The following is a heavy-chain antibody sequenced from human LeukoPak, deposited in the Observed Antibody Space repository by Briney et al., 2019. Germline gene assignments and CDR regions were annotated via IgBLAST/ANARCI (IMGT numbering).Heavy chain of an antibody. J-gene: IGHJ5*02. CDR2: IYWNDDK. CDR3: VYHDYCGDCPAS. Sequence: ESGPTLVNPTQPVTLPCTFSGFSLPTSGVGVGWIRQPPGKALEWLALIYWNDDKRYSPSLKTRLTITRDTSKNQVVLTMTNLDPVDTATYYCVYHDYCGDCPASWGQGTLVTVSS. V-gene: IGHV2-5*01. CDR1: GFSLPTSGVG. D-gene: IGHD2-21*02.